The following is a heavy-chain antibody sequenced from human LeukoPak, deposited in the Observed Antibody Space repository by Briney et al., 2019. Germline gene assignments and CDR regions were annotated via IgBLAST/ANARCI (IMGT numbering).Heavy chain of an antibody. J-gene: IGHJ4*02. CDR2: IKQEGGEK. Sequence: PGGSLRLSCAASGFTFSSYWMSWVRQAPGKGLEWVANIKQEGGEKYYVDSVKGRFTISRDNAKNSLYLQMNSLRAEDTAVYYCARDRRDYYDSSGRRGYFDYWGQGTLVTVSS. CDR3: ARDRRDYYDSSGRRGYFDY. V-gene: IGHV3-7*01. CDR1: GFTFSSYW. D-gene: IGHD3-22*01.